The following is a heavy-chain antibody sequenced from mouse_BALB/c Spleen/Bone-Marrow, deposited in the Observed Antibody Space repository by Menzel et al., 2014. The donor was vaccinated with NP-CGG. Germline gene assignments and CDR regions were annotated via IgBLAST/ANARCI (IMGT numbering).Heavy chain of an antibody. CDR2: SRNKANDYTT. D-gene: IGHD1-1*01. CDR1: GFTFSDFY. V-gene: IGHV7-1*02. CDR3: ARDHYYGSYLYFDV. Sequence: EVQLVESGGGLVQPGGSLRLSCATSGFTFSDFYMEWVRQPPGKRLEWIAASRNKANDYTTEYSASVKGRFIVSRDTSQSILYLQMNALRAEDTAIYYCARDHYYGSYLYFDVWGAGTTVTVSS. J-gene: IGHJ1*01.